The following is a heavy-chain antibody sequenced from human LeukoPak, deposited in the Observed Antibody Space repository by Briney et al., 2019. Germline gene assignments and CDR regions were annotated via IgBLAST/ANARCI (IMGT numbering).Heavy chain of an antibody. D-gene: IGHD3-10*01. CDR2: IYYSGST. CDR3: ARRAYGSGSFNRYYFDY. J-gene: IGHJ4*02. V-gene: IGHV4-59*08. Sequence: PSETLSLTCTVSGGSIINYYWSWIRQPPGKGLEWIGYIYYSGSTNYNPSLKSRVTISVDTSKNQFSLKLSSVTAADTAVYYCARRAYGSGSFNRYYFDYWGQGTLVAVSS. CDR1: GGSIINYY.